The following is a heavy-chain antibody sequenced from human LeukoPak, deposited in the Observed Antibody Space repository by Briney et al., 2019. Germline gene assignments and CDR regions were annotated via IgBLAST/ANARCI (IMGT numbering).Heavy chain of an antibody. D-gene: IGHD3-3*01. J-gene: IGHJ6*03. CDR1: GGSFSGYY. V-gene: IGHV4-34*01. CDR2: INHSGST. Sequence: PSETLSLTCAVYGGSFSGYYWSWICQPPGKGLEWIGEINHSGSTNYNPSLKSRVTISVDTSKNQFSLKLSSVTAADTAVYYCARGGRGYYDFWSGAYYYYYYMDVWGKGTTVTVSS. CDR3: ARGGRGYYDFWSGAYYYYYYMDV.